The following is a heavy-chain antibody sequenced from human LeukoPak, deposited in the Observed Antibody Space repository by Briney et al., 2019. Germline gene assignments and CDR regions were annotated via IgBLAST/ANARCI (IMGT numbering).Heavy chain of an antibody. CDR1: GYTFTGYY. CDR2: INPSGGST. CDR3: ARVELWFGELSD. J-gene: IGHJ4*02. Sequence: GASVKVSCKASGYTFTGYYMHWVRQAPGQGLEWMGIINPSGGSTSYAQKFQGRVTMTRDMSTSTVYMELSSLRSEDTAVYYCARVELWFGELSDWGQGTLVTVSS. D-gene: IGHD3-10*01. V-gene: IGHV1-46*01.